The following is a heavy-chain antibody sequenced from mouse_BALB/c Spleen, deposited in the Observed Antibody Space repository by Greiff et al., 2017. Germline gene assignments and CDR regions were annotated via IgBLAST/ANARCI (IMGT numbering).Heavy chain of an antibody. V-gene: IGHV5-6-4*01. CDR1: GFTFSSYT. CDR2: ISSGGSYT. CDR3: TRDYGNPYAMDY. D-gene: IGHD2-1*01. J-gene: IGHJ4*01. Sequence: DVMLVESGGGLVKPGGSLKLSCAASGFTFSSYTMSWVRQTPEKRLEWVATISSGGSYTYYPDSVKGRFTISRDNAKNTLYLQMSSLKSEDTAMYYCTRDYGNPYAMDYWGQGTSVTVSS.